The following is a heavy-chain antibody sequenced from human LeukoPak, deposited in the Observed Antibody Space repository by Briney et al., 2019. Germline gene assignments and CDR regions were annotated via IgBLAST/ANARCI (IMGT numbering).Heavy chain of an antibody. V-gene: IGHV3-30*18. CDR3: AKDPPPRVVYSYGPGPYYFDY. Sequence: GGSLRLSCAASGFTFSTYTMAWVRQAPGKGLEWVAVISYDGSNKYYADSVKGRFTISRDNSKNTLYLQMNSLRAEDTAVYYCAKDPPPRVVYSYGPGPYYFDYWGQGTLVTVSS. D-gene: IGHD5-18*01. J-gene: IGHJ4*02. CDR2: ISYDGSNK. CDR1: GFTFSTYT.